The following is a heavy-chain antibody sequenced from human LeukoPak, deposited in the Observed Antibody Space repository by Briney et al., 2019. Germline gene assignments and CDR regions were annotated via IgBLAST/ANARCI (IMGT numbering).Heavy chain of an antibody. CDR1: GGSISSGDYY. V-gene: IGHV4-30-4*08. CDR3: ARIYSFGYNRYFDY. D-gene: IGHD5-18*01. CDR2: IYYSGST. Sequence: PSETLSLTCTVSGGSISSGDYYWSWIRQPPGKGLEWIGYIYYSGSTYYNPSLKSRVTISVDTSKNQFSLKLSSVTAADTAVYYCARIYSFGYNRYFDYWGQGTLVTVSS. J-gene: IGHJ4*02.